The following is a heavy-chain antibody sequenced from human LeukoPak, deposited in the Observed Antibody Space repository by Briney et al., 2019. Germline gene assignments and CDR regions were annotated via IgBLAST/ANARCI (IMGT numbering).Heavy chain of an antibody. Sequence: GGSLRLSCAASGFIFSNYGMNWVRQAPGKGLEWVAAISASGSATSYADSVRGRFTISRDNSKSTTYLQMNSARAEDTAVYYCARSSYYYGMDVWGQGTTVTVSS. J-gene: IGHJ6*02. V-gene: IGHV3-23*01. CDR1: GFIFSNYG. CDR3: ARSSYYYGMDV. CDR2: ISASGSAT.